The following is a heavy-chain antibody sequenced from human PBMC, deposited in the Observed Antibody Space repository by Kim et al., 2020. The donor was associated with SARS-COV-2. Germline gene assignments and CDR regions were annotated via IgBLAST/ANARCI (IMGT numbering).Heavy chain of an antibody. V-gene: IGHV6-1*01. D-gene: IGHD6-19*01. CDR3: ARDEDLTRIAVAGPFDY. J-gene: IGHJ4*02. Sequence: VKSRITINPDTSKNQFSLQLNSVTPEDTAVYYCARDEDLTRIAVAGPFDYWGQGTLVTVSS.